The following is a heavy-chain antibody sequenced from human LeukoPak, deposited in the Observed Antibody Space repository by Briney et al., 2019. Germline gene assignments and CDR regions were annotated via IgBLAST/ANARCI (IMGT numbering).Heavy chain of an antibody. CDR3: ARFEAESYDSSGYYGY. V-gene: IGHV1-46*01. Sequence: ASVKVSCKVSVYTLTELSMHCVRQAPGQGLEWMGIINPSGGSTSYAQKFQGRVTMTRDTSTSTVYTELSSLRSEDTAVYYCARFEAESYDSSGYYGYWGQGTLVTVSS. D-gene: IGHD3-22*01. J-gene: IGHJ4*02. CDR1: VYTLTELS. CDR2: INPSGGST.